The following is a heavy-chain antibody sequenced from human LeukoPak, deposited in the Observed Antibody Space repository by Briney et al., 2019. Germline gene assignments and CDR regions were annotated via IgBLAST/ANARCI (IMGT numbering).Heavy chain of an antibody. V-gene: IGHV4-39*01. CDR3: ARNSSSWVDY. CDR1: GGSISSSVFY. CDR2: ISFSGNT. J-gene: IGHJ4*02. Sequence: SETLSLTCTVSGGSISSSVFYWGWVRQPPGKGLEWVGSISFSGNTYQNPSLKSRVTISVDTSKNQFSLKLSSVTPADTAVYYCARNSSSWVDYWGQGTLVTVSS. D-gene: IGHD6-13*01.